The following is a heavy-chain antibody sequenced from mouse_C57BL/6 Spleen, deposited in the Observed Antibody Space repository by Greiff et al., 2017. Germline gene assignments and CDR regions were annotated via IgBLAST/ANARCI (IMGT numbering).Heavy chain of an antibody. V-gene: IGHV1-55*01. D-gene: IGHD2-3*01. CDR3: ARIIIYDGYYNWYFDV. CDR1: GYTFTSYW. CDR2: IYPGSGST. Sequence: QVQLQQPGAELVKPGASVKMSCKASGYTFTSYWITWVKQRPGQGLEWIGDIYPGSGSTNYNEKFKSKATLTVDTSSSTAYMQLSSLTSEDSAVYYCARIIIYDGYYNWYFDVWGTGTTVTVSS. J-gene: IGHJ1*03.